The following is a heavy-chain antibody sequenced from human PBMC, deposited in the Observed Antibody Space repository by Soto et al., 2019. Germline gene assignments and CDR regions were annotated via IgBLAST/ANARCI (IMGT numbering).Heavy chain of an antibody. D-gene: IGHD6-13*01. J-gene: IGHJ5*02. Sequence: SETLSLTCTVSGGSISSYNWGWLRQSPGKGLEWIGYIFDSGSTNYNPSLERRVTTSVDTSNNQFSLRLSSVTAADTATYYCAHSSIAAAGTGGFDPWGQGTLVTVSS. CDR2: IFDSGST. CDR3: AHSSIAAAGTGGFDP. V-gene: IGHV4-59*08. CDR1: GGSISSYN.